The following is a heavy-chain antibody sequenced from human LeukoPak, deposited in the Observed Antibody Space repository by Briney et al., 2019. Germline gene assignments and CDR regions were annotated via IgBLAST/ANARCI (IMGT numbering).Heavy chain of an antibody. V-gene: IGHV3-23*01. Sequence: GGSLRLSCAASGFTLSSHMMSWVRQAPGKGLEWVSYFNDRGGTTDYAASVKGRFTMLRDRSKEPLFLQMNSLRAEDTAVYYCARGVGFTTCMDVWGQGTTVTVSS. D-gene: IGHD1-14*01. J-gene: IGHJ6*02. CDR1: GFTLSSHM. CDR3: ARGVGFTTCMDV. CDR2: FNDRGGTT.